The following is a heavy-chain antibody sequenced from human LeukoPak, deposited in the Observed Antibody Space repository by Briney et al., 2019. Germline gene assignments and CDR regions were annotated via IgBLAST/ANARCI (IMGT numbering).Heavy chain of an antibody. V-gene: IGHV1-18*01. J-gene: IGHJ6*03. CDR3: ARASFDDYGSAFYYMDV. CDR1: GYTFTSYG. CDR2: INNYNENT. Sequence: ASVKVSCKASGYTFTSYGISWVRQAPGQGLQWMGWINNYNENTNYAQNLQGRVTMTTETSTSTVYMELRSLRSDDTAVYYCARASFDDYGSAFYYMDVWGKGTTVTISS. D-gene: IGHD3-10*01.